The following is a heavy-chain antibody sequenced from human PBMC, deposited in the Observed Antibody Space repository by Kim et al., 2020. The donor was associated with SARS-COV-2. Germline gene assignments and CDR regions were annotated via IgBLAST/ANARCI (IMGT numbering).Heavy chain of an antibody. D-gene: IGHD3-3*01. J-gene: IGHJ4*02. CDR3: AKDTNYDFWCGYSPGIDY. Sequence: GGSLRLSCAASGFTFGDYAMHWVRQAPGKGLEWVSGISWNSGSIGYADSVKGRFTISRDNAKNSLYLQMNSLRADDTALYYCAKDTNYDFWCGYSPGIDYWGQGTLVTVSS. V-gene: IGHV3-9*01. CDR2: ISWNSGSI. CDR1: GFTFGDYA.